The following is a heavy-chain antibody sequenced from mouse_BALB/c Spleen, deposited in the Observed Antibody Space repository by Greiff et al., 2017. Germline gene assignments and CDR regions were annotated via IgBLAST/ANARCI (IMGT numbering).Heavy chain of an antibody. CDR3: AREGYYAWFAY. Sequence: VVESGGGLVQPGGSRKLSCAASGFTFSSFGMHWVRQAPEKGLEWVAYISSGSSTIYYADTVKGRFTISRDNPKNTLFLHMTSLRSEDTAMYYCAREGYYAWFAYWGQGTLVTVSA. V-gene: IGHV5-17*02. J-gene: IGHJ3*01. CDR2: ISSGSSTI. CDR1: GFTFSSFG. D-gene: IGHD2-3*01.